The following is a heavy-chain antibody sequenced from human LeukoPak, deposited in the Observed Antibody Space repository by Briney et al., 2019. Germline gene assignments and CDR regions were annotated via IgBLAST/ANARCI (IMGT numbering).Heavy chain of an antibody. CDR2: ISGSGGRT. Sequence: GGSLRLSCAASGFTFSSYSMNWVRQAPGKGLEWVSAISGSGGRTYYANSAKGRFTISRDNSKNTLYLQMNGLRAEDTAVYYCAKDVTSNEYKYGDYVSWGQGTLVTVSS. J-gene: IGHJ4*02. D-gene: IGHD5-24*01. CDR3: AKDVTSNEYKYGDYVS. V-gene: IGHV3-23*01. CDR1: GFTFSSYS.